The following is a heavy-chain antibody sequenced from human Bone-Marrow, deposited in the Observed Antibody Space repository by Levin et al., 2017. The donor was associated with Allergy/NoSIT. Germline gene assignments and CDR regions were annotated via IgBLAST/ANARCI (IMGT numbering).Heavy chain of an antibody. J-gene: IGHJ4*02. CDR3: ARDRGLRLPPFQDGVSLGH. CDR1: GFSFSTYA. CDR2: LSYDGAKT. Sequence: PGGSLRLSCAASGFSFSTYAMHWVRQSPGQGLEWVAVLSYDGAKTYYAKSITGRFTISRDNSKNILHLQVNSLIGDDTAVYYCARDRGLRLPPFQDGVSLGHWGRGTLVIVSS. V-gene: IGHV3-30*04. D-gene: IGHD3-10*01.